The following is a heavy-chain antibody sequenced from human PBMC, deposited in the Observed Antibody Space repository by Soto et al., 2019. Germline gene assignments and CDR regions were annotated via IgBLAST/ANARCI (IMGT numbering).Heavy chain of an antibody. Sequence: QVELVQSGGGVVQPGRSLRLSCAVSGFTFSNYVMEWVRQAPGKGLEWVAVISDDGNNKYYSDSVKGRFTISRDNPKRTLYLEINSQRAEDTAVYYCTRGRSDWDSSRWFDSWGQGTLVAVSS. D-gene: IGHD3-9*01. J-gene: IGHJ5*01. CDR1: GFTFSNYV. CDR2: ISDDGNNK. CDR3: TRGRSDWDSSRWFDS. V-gene: IGHV3-30-3*01.